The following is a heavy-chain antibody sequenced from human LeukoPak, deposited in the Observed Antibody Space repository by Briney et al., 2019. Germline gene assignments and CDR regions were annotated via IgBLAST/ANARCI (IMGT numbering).Heavy chain of an antibody. CDR2: ISGDEIWT. D-gene: IGHD3-3*01. Sequence: PGGSLRLSCAASGFTLSNHWMHWVRQVPGKGLVWVSRISGDEIWTSYADSVKGRFTISRDNAKNTLYLQMNSLRAEDTAVYYCARAMWGHYDFESTGFDYWGQGTLVTVSS. V-gene: IGHV3-74*01. J-gene: IGHJ4*02. CDR3: ARAMWGHYDFESTGFDY. CDR1: GFTLSNHW.